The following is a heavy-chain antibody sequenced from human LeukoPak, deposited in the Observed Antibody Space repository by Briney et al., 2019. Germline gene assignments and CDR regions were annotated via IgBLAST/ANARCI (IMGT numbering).Heavy chain of an antibody. Sequence: ASVKVSCKASGYTFTGYYVHWVQQAPGQGLEWMGWINPNSGNTNYAQKLQGRVTMTTDTSTSTAYMELRSLRSDDTAVYYCARTLLLAVAGRLDYWGQGTLVTVSS. CDR3: ARTLLLAVAGRLDY. J-gene: IGHJ4*02. CDR1: GYTFTGYY. V-gene: IGHV1-18*04. CDR2: INPNSGNT. D-gene: IGHD6-19*01.